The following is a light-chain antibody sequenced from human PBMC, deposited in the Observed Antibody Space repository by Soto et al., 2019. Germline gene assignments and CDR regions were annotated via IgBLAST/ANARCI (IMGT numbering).Light chain of an antibody. CDR1: QSLSSW. J-gene: IGKJ1*01. CDR3: QQYNSFPWT. V-gene: IGKV1-5*03. CDR2: KAS. Sequence: DIQMTQSPSTLSASVGDRVTITCRASQSLSSWLAWYQQKPGKAPKVLIYKASTLESGVPSRFSSSGSGTEFTLSISSLQPDDFATYYCQQYNSFPWTFGQGTKVEI.